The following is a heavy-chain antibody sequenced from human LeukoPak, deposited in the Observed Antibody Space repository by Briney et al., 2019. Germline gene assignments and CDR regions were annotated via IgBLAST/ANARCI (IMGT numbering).Heavy chain of an antibody. CDR1: GFTFGDYA. Sequence: GGSLRLSCTASGFTFGDYAMSWVRRAPGKGLEWVSLLYSAGTTYYADSVKGRFTISRDNSKNTLYLQMNSLRAEDTAVYYCARTNSYDYFDYWGQGTLVTVSS. CDR3: ARTNSYDYFDY. J-gene: IGHJ4*02. V-gene: IGHV3-53*01. CDR2: LYSAGTT. D-gene: IGHD5-18*01.